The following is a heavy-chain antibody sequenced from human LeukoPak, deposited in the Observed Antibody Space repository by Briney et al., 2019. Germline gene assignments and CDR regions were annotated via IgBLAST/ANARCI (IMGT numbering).Heavy chain of an antibody. V-gene: IGHV3-53*01. CDR1: GFAVSSNY. J-gene: IGHJ6*03. D-gene: IGHD2-21*02. CDR3: ARDSGDGDYTPDMDV. CDR2: IYSDGKT. Sequence: GGSLRLSCAASGFAVSSNYMNWVRQAPGKGLEWVSVIYSDGKTFYADSVKGRFTISRDNSKNTLYLQMNSLRAEDTAVYYCARDSGDGDYTPDMDVWGKGTTVTVSS.